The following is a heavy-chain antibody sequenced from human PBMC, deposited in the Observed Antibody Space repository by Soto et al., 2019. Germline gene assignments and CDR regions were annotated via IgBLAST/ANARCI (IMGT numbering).Heavy chain of an antibody. V-gene: IGHV3-33*01. D-gene: IGHD6-6*01. CDR2: IWYDGSNK. Sequence: GGSLSLSCAASGFPFSSYGMHWVRQAPGKGLEWVAVIWYDGSNKYYADSVKGRFTISRDNSKNTLYLQMNSLRAEDTAVYYCARKYSSSFGKNYYMDVWGKGTTVTVSS. J-gene: IGHJ6*03. CDR3: ARKYSSSFGKNYYMDV. CDR1: GFPFSSYG.